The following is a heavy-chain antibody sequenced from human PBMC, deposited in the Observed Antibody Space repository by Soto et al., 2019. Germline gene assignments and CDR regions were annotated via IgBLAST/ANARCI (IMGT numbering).Heavy chain of an antibody. D-gene: IGHD2-8*01. CDR2: IIPIFGTA. Sequence: SVKVSCKASGGTFSSYAISWVRQAPGQGLEWMGGIIPIFGTANYAQKFQGRVTITADESTSTAYMELSSLRSEDTAVYYCARSIVLMVYATSKLGWFAYWGQGTLVTVSS. J-gene: IGHJ4*02. V-gene: IGHV1-69*13. CDR1: GGTFSSYA. CDR3: ARSIVLMVYATSKLGWFAY.